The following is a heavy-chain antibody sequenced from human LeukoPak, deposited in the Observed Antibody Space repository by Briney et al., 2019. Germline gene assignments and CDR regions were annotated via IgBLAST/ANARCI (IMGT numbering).Heavy chain of an antibody. Sequence: GSLRLSCAASGFTFSSYAMSWVRQAPGKGLEWVSAISGSGGSTYYADSVKGRFTISRDNSKNTLYLQMNSLRAEDTAVYYCAKGESSSSGYYYYYGMDVWGQGTTVTVSS. D-gene: IGHD6-6*01. J-gene: IGHJ6*02. V-gene: IGHV3-23*01. CDR1: GFTFSSYA. CDR3: AKGESSSSGYYYYYGMDV. CDR2: ISGSGGST.